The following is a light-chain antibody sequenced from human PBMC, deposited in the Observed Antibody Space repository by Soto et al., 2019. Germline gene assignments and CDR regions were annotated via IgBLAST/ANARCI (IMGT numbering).Light chain of an antibody. CDR3: AAWDDSLSGDV. CDR1: RSNIGSNS. J-gene: IGLJ1*01. Sequence: QSVLTQPPSASWTPGQRVTISCSGSRSNIGSNSVYWYQQLPGTAPNLLIYTNNQRPSGVPDRFSGSKSGTSASLAISGLRSEDEADYYCAAWDDSLSGDVFGTGTKVTVL. CDR2: TNN. V-gene: IGLV1-47*02.